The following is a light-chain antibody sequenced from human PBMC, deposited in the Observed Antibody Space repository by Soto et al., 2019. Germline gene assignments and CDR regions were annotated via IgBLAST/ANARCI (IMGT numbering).Light chain of an antibody. J-gene: IGLJ1*01. V-gene: IGLV2-14*01. Sequence: QSVLTQPASVSGSPGQSITISCTGTSSDVGAYNFVSWYQFHPGRAPKLIIYEVTIRPSGVSNRFSGSKSGNTASLTISGLQAEDEADYYCSSYTTSAPYVFGSGTKVTVL. CDR1: SSDVGAYNF. CDR2: EVT. CDR3: SSYTTSAPYV.